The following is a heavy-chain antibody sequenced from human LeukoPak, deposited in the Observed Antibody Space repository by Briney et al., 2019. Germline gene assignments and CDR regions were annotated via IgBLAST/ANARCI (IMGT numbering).Heavy chain of an antibody. CDR3: ASSDGDYELSYYYYYGMDV. V-gene: IGHV3-21*01. D-gene: IGHD4-17*01. J-gene: IGHJ6*04. CDR2: ISSSSSYI. CDR1: GFTFSSYS. Sequence: KPGGSLRLSCAASGFTFSSYSMNWVRQAPGKGLEWVSSISSSSSYIYYADSVKGRFTISRDNAKNSLYLQMNSLRAEDTAVYYCASSDGDYELSYYYYYGMDVWGEGTTVTVSS.